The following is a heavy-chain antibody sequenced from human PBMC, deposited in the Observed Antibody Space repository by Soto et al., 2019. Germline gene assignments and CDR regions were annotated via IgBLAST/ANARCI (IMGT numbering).Heavy chain of an antibody. V-gene: IGHV1-18*04. CDR2: ISTFNGNA. Sequence: QVQLVQSGAEVKKPGASVKVSCKASGYTFSSNGVSWVRQAPGQGLEWMGWISTFNGNAHFAQKFQGRVTMTTDTSTNTAYMELRSLSSDDTAVYYCARLHGYSSGWYDYWGQGTRVTVSS. D-gene: IGHD6-19*01. CDR3: ARLHGYSSGWYDY. CDR1: GYTFSSNG. J-gene: IGHJ4*02.